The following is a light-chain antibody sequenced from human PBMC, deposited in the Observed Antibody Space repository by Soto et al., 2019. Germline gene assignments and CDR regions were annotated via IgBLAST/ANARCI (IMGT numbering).Light chain of an antibody. CDR1: SSNIGGNS. V-gene: IGLV1-51*01. Sequence: SVLTQPPSVSAAPGQKVTISCSGSSSNIGGNSVSWYQQLPGTAPKLLIYDDNKRPSGIPDRFSGSKSGTSVTLGITGFQTGDEADYYCGSWDSSLSAYVFGTGTKAPS. CDR2: DDN. J-gene: IGLJ1*01. CDR3: GSWDSSLSAYV.